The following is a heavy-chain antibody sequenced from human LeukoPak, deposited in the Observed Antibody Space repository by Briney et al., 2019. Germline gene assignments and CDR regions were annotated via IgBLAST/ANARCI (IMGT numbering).Heavy chain of an antibody. D-gene: IGHD3-16*01. CDR3: ARDRTYFDY. Sequence: GGSLRLSCAASGFIVSSNYMSWVRQAPGKGLEWASIIYSGGNTYYADSVKGRFTISRDNSKNTLYLQMNSLRAEDTAVYYCARDRTYFDYWGQGTLVTVSS. J-gene: IGHJ4*02. CDR1: GFIVSSNY. V-gene: IGHV3-66*02. CDR2: IYSGGNT.